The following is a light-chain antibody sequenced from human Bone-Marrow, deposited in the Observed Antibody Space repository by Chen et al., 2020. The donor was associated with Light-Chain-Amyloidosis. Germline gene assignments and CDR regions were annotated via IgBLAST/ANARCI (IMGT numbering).Light chain of an antibody. CDR1: NIGSTS. Sequence: SYVLTQPSSVSVAPGQTATLACGGNNIGSTSVHWYQQTPGQAPLLVVDDDSDRPSGIPERLSGSNSGNTATLPVSRVEAGDEADDYCQVWDRSSDRPVFGGGTKLTVL. CDR2: DDS. V-gene: IGLV3-21*02. CDR3: QVWDRSSDRPV. J-gene: IGLJ3*02.